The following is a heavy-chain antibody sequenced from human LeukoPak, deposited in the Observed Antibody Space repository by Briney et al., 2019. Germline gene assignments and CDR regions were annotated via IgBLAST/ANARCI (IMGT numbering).Heavy chain of an antibody. V-gene: IGHV1-3*01. D-gene: IGHD3-22*01. CDR2: INAGNGNT. CDR1: GYTFTSYA. CDR3: ARDRIDWDYYDSSGYDDY. J-gene: IGHJ4*02. Sequence: ASVKVSCKASGYTFTSYAMHWVRQAPGQRLEWMGWINAGNGNTKYSQRFQGRVTITRDTSASTAYMELSSLRSEDTAVYYCARDRIDWDYYDSSGYDDYWGQGTLVTVSS.